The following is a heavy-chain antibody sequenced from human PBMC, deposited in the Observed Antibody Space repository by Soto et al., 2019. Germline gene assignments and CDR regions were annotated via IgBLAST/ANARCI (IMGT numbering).Heavy chain of an antibody. CDR1: GFIFSNYG. CDR2: ISYDGSDI. CDR3: AIVRVADSPLDH. V-gene: IGHV3-30*03. D-gene: IGHD3-10*02. J-gene: IGHJ4*02. Sequence: QGQLVESGGGVVQPGRSLRLSCAGSGFIFSNYGMHWVRQAPGKGLEWVAFISYDGSDILYADSVKGRFTISRDNSKSTLFLHMNRPRAEDTAVYFCAIVRVADSPLDHWGQGSPVTVSS.